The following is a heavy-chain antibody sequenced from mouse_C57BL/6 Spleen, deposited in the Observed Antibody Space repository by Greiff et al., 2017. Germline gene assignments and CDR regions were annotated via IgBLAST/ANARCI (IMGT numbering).Heavy chain of an antibody. CDR1: GYTFTDYN. CDR3: ARPWDYVSFDY. CDR2: INPNNGGT. V-gene: IGHV1-22*01. D-gene: IGHD2-4*01. J-gene: IGHJ2*01. Sequence: EVKLLESGPELVKPGASVKMSCKASGYTFTDYNMHWVKQSHGKSLEWIGYINPNNGGTSYNQKFKGKATLTVNKSSSTAYMELRSLTSEDSAVYYCARPWDYVSFDYWGQGTTLTVSS.